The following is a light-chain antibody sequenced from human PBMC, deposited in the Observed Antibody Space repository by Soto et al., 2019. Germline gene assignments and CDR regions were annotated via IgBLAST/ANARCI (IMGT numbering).Light chain of an antibody. J-gene: IGLJ1*01. CDR3: VSFTTSRSYV. Sequence: QSALTQPASVSGSPGQSITISCTGTSSDVGAYIFVSWYQQHPGKAPKLMIYDIINRPSGVSNRFSGSKSGNTASLTISGLQAADEADYYCVSFTTSRSYVFGTGTKLTVL. CDR1: SSDVGAYIF. CDR2: DII. V-gene: IGLV2-14*03.